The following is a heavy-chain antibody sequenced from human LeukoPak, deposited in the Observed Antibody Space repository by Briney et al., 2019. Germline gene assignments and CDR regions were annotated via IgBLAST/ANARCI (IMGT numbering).Heavy chain of an antibody. J-gene: IGHJ4*02. V-gene: IGHV4-59*01. Sequence: SETLSLTCTGAGGSISSYYWSSIRQPPGKRPEGHGHIYYSGSTNYNTSLKSRVTISVDTSKNQFSLKLSSVTAADTAVYYCARGRLGYDSSGYSSNFDYWGQGTLVTVSS. CDR2: IYYSGST. CDR3: ARGRLGYDSSGYSSNFDY. CDR1: GGSISSYY. D-gene: IGHD3-22*01.